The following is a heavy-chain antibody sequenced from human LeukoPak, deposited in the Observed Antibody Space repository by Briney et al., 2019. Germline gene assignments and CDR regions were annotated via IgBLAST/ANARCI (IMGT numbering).Heavy chain of an antibody. Sequence: GGSLRLSCAASGFTFSSYAMHWVRQAPGKGLEWVAVISYDGSNKYYADSVRGRFTISRDNSKNTLYLQMNSLRAEDTAVYYCARDGSSFDYWGQGTLVTVSS. D-gene: IGHD1-26*01. CDR1: GFTFSSYA. CDR2: ISYDGSNK. V-gene: IGHV3-30-3*01. J-gene: IGHJ4*02. CDR3: ARDGSSFDY.